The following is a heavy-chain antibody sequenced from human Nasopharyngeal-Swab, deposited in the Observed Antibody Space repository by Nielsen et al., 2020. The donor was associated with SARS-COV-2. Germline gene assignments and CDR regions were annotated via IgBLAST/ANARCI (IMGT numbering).Heavy chain of an antibody. V-gene: IGHV3-23*01. CDR3: ATLDYGDYAHYYYMDV. D-gene: IGHD4-17*01. J-gene: IGHJ6*03. CDR2: ISPSGLTT. Sequence: WIRQPPGKGLEWVSSISPSGLTTYDADSVKGRFTISRDNANNTLYLQMNSLRAEDTAVYYCATLDYGDYAHYYYMDVWGKGTSVTVSS.